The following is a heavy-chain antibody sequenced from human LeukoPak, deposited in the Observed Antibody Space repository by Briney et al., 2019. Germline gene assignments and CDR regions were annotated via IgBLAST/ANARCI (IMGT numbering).Heavy chain of an antibody. CDR2: IIPIFGTA. CDR1: GGTFSSYA. Sequence: ASVKVSCKASGGTFSSYAIIWVRQAPGQGLEWMGGIIPIFGTANYAQKFQGRVTITTDESTSTAYMELSSLRSEDTAVYYCARNRVVVTAPSSYYYYMDVWGKGTTVTVSS. D-gene: IGHD2-21*02. V-gene: IGHV1-69*05. J-gene: IGHJ6*03. CDR3: ARNRVVVTAPSSYYYYMDV.